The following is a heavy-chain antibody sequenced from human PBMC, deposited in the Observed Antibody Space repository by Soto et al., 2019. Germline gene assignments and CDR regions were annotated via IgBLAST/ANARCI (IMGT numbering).Heavy chain of an antibody. D-gene: IGHD6-13*01. Sequence: GGSLRFSCAASGFTFRSFTMNWVRQAPGKGLEWVSTISSNSAYIYYTDALRGRFTISRDNAKNSLHLQMNSLRAEDTAVYYCTRDASRDSSARGWFDPWGPGTLVTVS. CDR1: GFTFRSFT. J-gene: IGHJ5*02. CDR2: ISSNSAYI. CDR3: TRDASRDSSARGWFDP. V-gene: IGHV3-21*01.